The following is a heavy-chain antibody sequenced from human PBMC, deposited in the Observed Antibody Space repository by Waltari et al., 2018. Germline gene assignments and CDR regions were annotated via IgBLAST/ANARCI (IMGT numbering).Heavy chain of an antibody. CDR1: QFSFNSYW. V-gene: IGHV3-7*03. D-gene: IGHD3-16*01. Sequence: EVHLVESVGDLVQPGGSLRLSCSASQFSFNSYWMAWFRQAPGKRLEWVATIKPDGSDKYYVDSVKGRFAISRDNAKNLLYLQMNSLRAEDTAIFYCARMGAGRAPDYWGQGTLVTVSS. CDR3: ARMGAGRAPDY. CDR2: IKPDGSDK. J-gene: IGHJ4*02.